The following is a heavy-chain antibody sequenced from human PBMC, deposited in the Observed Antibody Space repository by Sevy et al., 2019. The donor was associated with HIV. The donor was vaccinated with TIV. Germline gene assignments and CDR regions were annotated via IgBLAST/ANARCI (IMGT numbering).Heavy chain of an antibody. CDR3: ARDSPTVTYYYYYGMDV. J-gene: IGHJ6*02. CDR1: GFTFSSYS. V-gene: IGHV3-48*02. D-gene: IGHD4-17*01. CDR2: ISSSSSTI. Sequence: GGSLRLSCAASGFTFSSYSMNWVRQAPGKGLEWVSYISSSSSTIYYADSVKGRFTISRDNAKNSLYLQMNSLRDEDTAVYYCARDSPTVTYYYYYGMDVWGLGTTVTVSS.